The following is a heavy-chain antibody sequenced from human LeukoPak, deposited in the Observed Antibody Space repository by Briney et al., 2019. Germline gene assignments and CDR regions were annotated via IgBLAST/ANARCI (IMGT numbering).Heavy chain of an antibody. J-gene: IGHJ3*02. D-gene: IGHD6-13*01. V-gene: IGHV3-13*04. CDR1: GFTFSSYD. CDR3: ARDVLIAADGVIRLDAFDI. Sequence: GGSLRLSCAASGFTFSSYDKHWVRQATGKGLEWVSAIGTAGDTYYPGSVKGRFTISRENAKNSLYLQMNSLRAGDTAVYYCARDVLIAADGVIRLDAFDIWGQGTVVTVSS. CDR2: IGTAGDT.